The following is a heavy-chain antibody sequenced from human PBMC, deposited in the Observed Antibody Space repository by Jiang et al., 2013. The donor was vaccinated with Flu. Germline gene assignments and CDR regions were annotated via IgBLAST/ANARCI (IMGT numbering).Heavy chain of an antibody. J-gene: IGHJ6*04. V-gene: IGHV4-59*01. CDR1: GGSISSYY. D-gene: IGHD3-10*01. Sequence: LLKPSETLSLTCTVSGGSISSYYWSWIRQPPGKGLEWIGYIYYSGSTNYNPSLKSRVTISVDTSKNQFSLKLSSVTAADTAVYYCASLLLSDGMDVWGKGTTVTVSS. CDR2: IYYSGST. CDR3: ASLLLSDGMDV.